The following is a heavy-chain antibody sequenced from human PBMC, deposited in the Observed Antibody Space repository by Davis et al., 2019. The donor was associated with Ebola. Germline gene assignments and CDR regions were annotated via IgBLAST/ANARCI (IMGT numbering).Heavy chain of an antibody. CDR3: ARDYYDTSGYIWYFDL. D-gene: IGHD3-22*01. CDR2: IYHGGTS. V-gene: IGHV4-4*02. CDR1: GASISSGHW. Sequence: MPSETLSLTCAVSGASISSGHWWSWVRQPPGKGPEWIGEIYHGGTSNYNPSLKSRATISVDKTKNQFSLKLTSVTAADTAVYYCARDYYDTSGYIWYFDLWGRGTLVSVSS. J-gene: IGHJ2*01.